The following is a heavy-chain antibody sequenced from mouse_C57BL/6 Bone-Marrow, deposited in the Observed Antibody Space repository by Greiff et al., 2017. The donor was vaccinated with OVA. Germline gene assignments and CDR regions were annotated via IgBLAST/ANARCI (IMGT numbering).Heavy chain of an antibody. J-gene: IGHJ3*01. CDR1: GYTFTDYE. CDR3: TRWEGVSPWFAY. Sequence: QVQLQQSGAELVRPGASVTLSCKASGYTFTDYEMHWVKQTPVHGLEWIGAIDPETGGTAYNQKFKGKAILTADKSSSTAYMELRSLTSEDSAVYYCTRWEGVSPWFAYWGQGTLVTVSA. V-gene: IGHV1-15*01. D-gene: IGHD4-1*01. CDR2: IDPETGGT.